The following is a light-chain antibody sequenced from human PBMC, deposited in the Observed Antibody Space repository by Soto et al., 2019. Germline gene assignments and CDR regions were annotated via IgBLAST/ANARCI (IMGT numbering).Light chain of an antibody. Sequence: QPVLTQPPSVSGAPGQRVTISCTGNSSNIGAGYDVHWYQQLPGTAPKLLISANINRPSGVPDRFSGSKSGTSASLAITGLQAEDEADYYCQSYDSSLSAWVFGGGTQLTVL. J-gene: IGLJ3*02. CDR1: SSNIGAGYD. CDR2: ANI. CDR3: QSYDSSLSAWV. V-gene: IGLV1-40*01.